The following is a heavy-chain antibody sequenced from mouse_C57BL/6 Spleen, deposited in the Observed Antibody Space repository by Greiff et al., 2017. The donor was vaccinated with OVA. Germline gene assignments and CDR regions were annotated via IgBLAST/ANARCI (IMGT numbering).Heavy chain of an antibody. D-gene: IGHD3-2*02. J-gene: IGHJ2*01. V-gene: IGHV1-54*01. CDR3: ARSETAQAPYFDY. CDR2: INPGSGGT. Sequence: VQLQQSGAELVRPGTSVKVSCKASGYAFTNYLIEWVKQRPGQGLEWIGLINPGSGGTNYNEKFKGKATLTADKSSSTAYMQLSSLTSEDSAVYFCARSETAQAPYFDYWGQGTTLTVSS. CDR1: GYAFTNYL.